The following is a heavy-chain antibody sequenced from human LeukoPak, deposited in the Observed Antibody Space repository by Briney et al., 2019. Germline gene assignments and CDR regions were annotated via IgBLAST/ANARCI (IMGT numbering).Heavy chain of an antibody. Sequence: GGSLRLSCAASGFTFSSYGMHWVRQAPGKGLEWVAFIRYDGSNKYYADSVKGRFTISRDNSKNTLYLQMNSLRAEDTAVYYCARGPITMIVVPHFRDYFDYWGQGTLVTVSS. CDR3: ARGPITMIVVPHFRDYFDY. CDR1: GFTFSSYG. V-gene: IGHV3-30*02. CDR2: IRYDGSNK. D-gene: IGHD3-22*01. J-gene: IGHJ4*02.